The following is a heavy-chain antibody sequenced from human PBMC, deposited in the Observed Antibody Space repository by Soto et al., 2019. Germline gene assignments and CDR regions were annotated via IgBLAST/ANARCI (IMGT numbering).Heavy chain of an antibody. CDR3: ARGVHSGSYYNWFDP. CDR2: IYYSGST. D-gene: IGHD1-26*01. V-gene: IGHV4-59*01. Sequence: QVQLQESGPGLVKPSETLSLTCTVSGGSISSYYWSWIRQPPGKGLEWIGYIYYSGSTNYNPSLKSRVTISVDTSKNQFSLKLSSVTAADTAVYYCARGVHSGSYYNWFDPWGQGTLVTVSS. CDR1: GGSISSYY. J-gene: IGHJ5*02.